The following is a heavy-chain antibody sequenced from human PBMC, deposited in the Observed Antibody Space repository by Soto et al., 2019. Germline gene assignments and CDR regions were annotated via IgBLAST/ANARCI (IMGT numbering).Heavy chain of an antibody. D-gene: IGHD6-19*01. CDR2: IYHSGST. CDR1: GGSISSGGYS. V-gene: IGHV4-30-2*01. Sequence: QLQLQESGSGLVKPSQTLSLTCAVSGGSISSGGYSWSWIRQPPGKGLEWIGYIYHSGSTYYNPSLTGRVTISVGRAKNQFSLKLSSVTAADTAVYYCASAGGLGAVAADYWGQGTLVTVSS. CDR3: ASAGGLGAVAADY. J-gene: IGHJ4*02.